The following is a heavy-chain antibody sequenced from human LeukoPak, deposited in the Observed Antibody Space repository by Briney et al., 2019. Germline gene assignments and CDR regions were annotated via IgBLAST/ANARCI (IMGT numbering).Heavy chain of an antibody. Sequence: GASVKVSCKVSGYTLTELSMHWVRQAPGKGLEWTGGFDPEDGETIYAQKFQGRVTMTEDTATDTAYMELSSLRSEDTAVYYCATVRLRTTGTYDAFDIWGQGTMVTVSS. V-gene: IGHV1-24*01. CDR2: FDPEDGET. CDR1: GYTLTELS. CDR3: ATVRLRTTGTYDAFDI. D-gene: IGHD1-1*01. J-gene: IGHJ3*02.